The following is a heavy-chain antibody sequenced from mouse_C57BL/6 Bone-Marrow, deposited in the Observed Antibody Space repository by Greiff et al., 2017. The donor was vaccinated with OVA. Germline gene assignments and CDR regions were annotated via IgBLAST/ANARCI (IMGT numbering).Heavy chain of an antibody. CDR2: INPNYGTT. J-gene: IGHJ3*01. D-gene: IGHD2-2*01. Sequence: EVKLMASGPELVKPGASVKISCKASGYSFTDYNMNWVKQSNGKSLEWIGVINPNYGTTSYNQKFKGKATLTVDQSSSTAYMQLNSLASEDSAVYYCAREVYYGYGAWFAYWGQGTLVTVSA. V-gene: IGHV1-39*01. CDR3: AREVYYGYGAWFAY. CDR1: GYSFTDYN.